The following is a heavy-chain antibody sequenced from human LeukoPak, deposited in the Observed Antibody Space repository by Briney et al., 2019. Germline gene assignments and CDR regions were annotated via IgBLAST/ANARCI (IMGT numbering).Heavy chain of an antibody. CDR3: ARGESIVVVVAATRTPKEFDI. CDR1: GFTFSSYA. Sequence: GGSLRLSCAASGFTFSSYAMHWVRQAPGKGLEWVAVISYDGSNKYYADSVKGRFTISRDNSKNTLYLQMNSLRAEDTAVYYCARGESIVVVVAATRTPKEFDIWGQGTMVTVSS. CDR2: ISYDGSNK. J-gene: IGHJ3*02. D-gene: IGHD2-15*01. V-gene: IGHV3-30*04.